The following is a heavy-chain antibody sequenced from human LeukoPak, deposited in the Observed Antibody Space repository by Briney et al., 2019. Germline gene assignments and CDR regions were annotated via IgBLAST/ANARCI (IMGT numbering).Heavy chain of an antibody. CDR2: VYPGDSDT. CDR3: ARRDEATDFDY. CDR1: GYTFINYW. J-gene: IGHJ4*02. D-gene: IGHD5-12*01. V-gene: IGHV5-51*01. Sequence: GESLKISCKGSGYTFINYWIAWVRQMPGKGLEWMGSVYPGDSDTRYSPSFQGQVTISADKSSSSAYLQWSSLKASDTAMYYCARRDEATDFDYWGQGTPVTVSS.